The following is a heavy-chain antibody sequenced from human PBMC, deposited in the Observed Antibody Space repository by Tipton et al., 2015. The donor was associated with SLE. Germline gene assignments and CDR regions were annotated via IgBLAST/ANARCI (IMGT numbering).Heavy chain of an antibody. Sequence: LSLTCVASEFTFSVYWMYWVRQAPGKGLVWVSRITRDATSTTYADSVKGRFTISRDDAKNTLYLQMNNLSAEDTAVYYCTRMAGGNYNWHFDLWGRGTLVTVSS. J-gene: IGHJ2*01. CDR3: TRMAGGNYNWHFDL. V-gene: IGHV3-74*03. D-gene: IGHD4-23*01. CDR1: EFTFSVYW. CDR2: ITRDATST.